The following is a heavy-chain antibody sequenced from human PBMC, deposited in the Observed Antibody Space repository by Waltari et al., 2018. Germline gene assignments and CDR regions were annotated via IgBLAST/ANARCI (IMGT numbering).Heavy chain of an antibody. Sequence: EVQLVESGGGLVQPGGSLRLSCAASGFTFSSYSMNWVRQAPGKGLEWVSYISSSSSTIYYADSVKGRFTISRDNAKNSLYLQMNSLRAEDTAVYYCARRGTGSYSNYYYYGMDVWGQGTTVTVSS. J-gene: IGHJ6*02. CDR1: GFTFSSYS. CDR3: ARRGTGSYSNYYYYGMDV. CDR2: ISSSSSTI. V-gene: IGHV3-48*01. D-gene: IGHD2-8*02.